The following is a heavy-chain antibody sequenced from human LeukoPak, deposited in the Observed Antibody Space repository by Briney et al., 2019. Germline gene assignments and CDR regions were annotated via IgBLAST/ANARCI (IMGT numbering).Heavy chain of an antibody. Sequence: ASVKVSCEASGYTFTDFFIHWVRLAPGQGLEWVAWINPSSGGTKYAQKFQGRVTMTRDTSINTAYMEVNSLGYDDTAIYYCATAGLGGTGGLNYWGQGTQVTVSS. V-gene: IGHV1-2*02. J-gene: IGHJ4*02. CDR2: INPSSGGT. CDR1: GYTFTDFF. D-gene: IGHD1-26*01. CDR3: ATAGLGGTGGLNY.